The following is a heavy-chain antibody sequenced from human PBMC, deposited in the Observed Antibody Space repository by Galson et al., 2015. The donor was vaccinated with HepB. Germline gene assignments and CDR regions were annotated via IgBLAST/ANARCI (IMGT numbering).Heavy chain of an antibody. V-gene: IGHV3-74*01. J-gene: IGHJ4*02. CDR2: ITADGSRT. CDR1: GFTFYTYW. D-gene: IGHD1-14*01. Sequence: SLRLSCAASGFTFYTYWMHWVRQAPGKGLVWVSRITADGSRTRYEDSVKGRFTISRDNAKNTLSLQLNSLRVEDTAVYYCARDPTGQPGFDSWGQGTLVTVSS. CDR3: ARDPTGQPGFDS.